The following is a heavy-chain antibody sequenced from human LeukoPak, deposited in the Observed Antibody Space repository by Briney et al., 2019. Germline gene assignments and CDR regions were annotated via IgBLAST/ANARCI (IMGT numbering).Heavy chain of an antibody. V-gene: IGHV4-4*07. J-gene: IGHJ6*02. D-gene: IGHD2-21*02. Sequence: SETLSLTCTVSGGSFSSYYWNWIRQSAGEGLEWIGRIYISGSTNYNPSLKSRVTMSVDTSKNQFSLNLNSVTAADTAVYYCARAGTAKYYYYGMDVWGQGTTVTVSS. CDR2: IYISGST. CDR1: GGSFSSYY. CDR3: ARAGTAKYYYYGMDV.